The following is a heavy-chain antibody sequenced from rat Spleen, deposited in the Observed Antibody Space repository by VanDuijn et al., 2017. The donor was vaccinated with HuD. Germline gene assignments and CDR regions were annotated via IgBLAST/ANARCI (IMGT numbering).Heavy chain of an antibody. D-gene: IGHD1-1*01. CDR2: INYDGSST. Sequence: EVQLVESDGGLVQPGRSLKLSCAASGFTFSDYYMAWVRQAPTKGLEWVATINYDGSSTYYRDSVKGRFTSSRDNAKSTLYLQMDSLRSEDTATYYCATHRLQWFDYWGQGVMVTVSS. V-gene: IGHV5-29*01. CDR3: ATHRLQWFDY. CDR1: GFTFSDYY. J-gene: IGHJ2*01.